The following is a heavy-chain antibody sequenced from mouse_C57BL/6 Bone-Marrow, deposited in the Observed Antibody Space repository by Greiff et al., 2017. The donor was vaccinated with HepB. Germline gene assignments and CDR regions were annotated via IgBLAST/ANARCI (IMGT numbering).Heavy chain of an antibody. CDR2: INPSSGYT. V-gene: IGHV1-4*01. D-gene: IGHD6-1*01. CDR3: ARGPRSYFDY. CDR1: GYTFTSYT. J-gene: IGHJ2*01. Sequence: QVHVKQSGAELARPGASVKMSCKASGYTFTSYTMHWVKQRPGQGLEWIGYINPSSGYTKYNQKFKDKATLTADKSSSTAYMQLSSLTSEDSAVYYCARGPRSYFDYWGQGTTLTVSS.